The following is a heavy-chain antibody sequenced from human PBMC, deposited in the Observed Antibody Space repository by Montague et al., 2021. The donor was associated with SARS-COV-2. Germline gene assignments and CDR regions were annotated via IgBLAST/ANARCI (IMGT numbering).Heavy chain of an antibody. D-gene: IGHD6-19*01. J-gene: IGHJ4*02. CDR2: INHSGST. Sequence: SETLSLTCTVSSGSVYGHYLAWIRQPPGKGLEWIGEINHSGSTNHNPSLKSQVTLSVDTSKNQSSLKLSSVTAAATAVYYCARDAAVAGIDYWGQGTLVTVSS. CDR3: ARDAAVAGIDY. CDR1: SGSVYGHY. V-gene: IGHV4-34*01.